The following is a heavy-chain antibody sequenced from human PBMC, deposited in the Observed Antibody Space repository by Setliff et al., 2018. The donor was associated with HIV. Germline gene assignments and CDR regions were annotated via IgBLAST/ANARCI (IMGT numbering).Heavy chain of an antibody. D-gene: IGHD3-10*01. Sequence: QPGGSLRLSCAASGFTFSSYAMSWVRQAPGKGLEWVSAISGSGGSTYYADSVKGRFTISRDNSKNTLYLQMNSLRAEDTAVYYCAKITPPITMVRGVTPDYWGQGTLVTSPQ. V-gene: IGHV3-23*01. CDR3: AKITPPITMVRGVTPDY. J-gene: IGHJ4*02. CDR2: ISGSGGST. CDR1: GFTFSSYA.